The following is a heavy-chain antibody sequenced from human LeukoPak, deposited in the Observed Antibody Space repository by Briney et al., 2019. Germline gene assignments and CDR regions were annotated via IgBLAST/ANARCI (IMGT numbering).Heavy chain of an antibody. CDR3: ASMTAVTKYYYYYGMDV. J-gene: IGHJ6*02. Sequence: GGSLRLSCAASGFTFSSYEMNWVRQAPGKGLEWVSYISSSGSTIYYADSVKGRFTISRGNAKNSLYLQMNSLRAEDTAVYYCASMTAVTKYYYYYGMDVWGQGTTVTVSS. CDR2: ISSSGSTI. V-gene: IGHV3-48*03. D-gene: IGHD4-17*01. CDR1: GFTFSSYE.